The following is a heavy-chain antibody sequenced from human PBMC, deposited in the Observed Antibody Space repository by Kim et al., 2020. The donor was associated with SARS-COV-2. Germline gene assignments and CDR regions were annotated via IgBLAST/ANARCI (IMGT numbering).Heavy chain of an antibody. CDR2: IYTSGST. J-gene: IGHJ6*03. V-gene: IGHV4-4*07. Sequence: SETLSLTCTVSGGSISSYYWSWIRQPAGKGLEWIGRIYTSGSTNYNPSLKSRVTMSVDTSKNQFSLKLSSVTAADTAVYYCARDNPFEVEWLGPSGKLTAYYYYYYYMDGWGKGTTVTVSS. CDR3: ARDNPFEVEWLGPSGKLTAYYYYYYYMDG. CDR1: GGSISSYY. D-gene: IGHD3-3*01.